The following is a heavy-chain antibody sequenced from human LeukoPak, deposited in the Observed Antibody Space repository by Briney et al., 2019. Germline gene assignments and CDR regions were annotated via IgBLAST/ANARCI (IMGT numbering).Heavy chain of an antibody. CDR2: INIDGTNT. V-gene: IGHV3-74*01. J-gene: IGHJ6*03. CDR3: AKDAQWLVPEGYYYYMDV. CDR1: GFTFTSYW. Sequence: PGGSLRLSCAASGFTFTSYWMHWVRQAPGKGLVWVSRINIDGTNTRYADSVKGRFTISRDYAKNSLYLQMNSLRAEDTAVYYCAKDAQWLVPEGYYYYMDVWGKGTTVTVSS. D-gene: IGHD6-19*01.